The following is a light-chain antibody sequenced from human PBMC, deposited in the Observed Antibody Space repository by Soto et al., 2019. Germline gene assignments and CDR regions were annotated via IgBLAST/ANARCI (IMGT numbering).Light chain of an antibody. CDR1: SSNIGTSS. CDR3: AAWDDSLNGHV. V-gene: IGLV1-44*01. CDR2: TTN. Sequence: QSVLTQPHSASGTPEQRVTISCSGSSSNIGTSSVHWFQQLPGTAPKLLISTTNQRPSGVPERFSGSKSGTSASLAISGLQSEDEADYYCAAWDDSLNGHVFGTGTKLTVL. J-gene: IGLJ1*01.